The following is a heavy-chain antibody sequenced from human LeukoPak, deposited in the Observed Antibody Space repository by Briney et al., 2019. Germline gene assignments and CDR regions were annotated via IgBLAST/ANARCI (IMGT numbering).Heavy chain of an antibody. Sequence: ASVKVSCKASGYTFTSYDINEVRQATGQGLEWMGWMNPNSGNTGYAQKLQGRVTMTRNHSISTAYTELNSLRCEDTAVILCASSAADGSDAFDIGGQRTMVTVSS. CDR2: MNPNSGNT. D-gene: IGHD6-13*01. V-gene: IGHV1-8*01. CDR3: ASSAADGSDAFDI. CDR1: GYTFTSYD. J-gene: IGHJ3*02.